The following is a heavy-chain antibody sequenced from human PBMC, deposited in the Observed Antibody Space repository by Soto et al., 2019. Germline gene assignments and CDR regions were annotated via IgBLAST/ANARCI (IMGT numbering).Heavy chain of an antibody. CDR3: ARLYGDYAQ. V-gene: IGHV4-30-4*01. CDR1: GGSISSGDYY. Sequence: QVKLQESGPRLVKPSQTLSLTCTVSGGSISSGDYYWSWIRQPPGKGLEWIGYIYYSGSTYYNPXXXXXXXXXXXXXXXXXXXXXXXXXXXXXXXXXCARLYGDYAQWGQGTLVTVS. CDR2: IYYSGST. D-gene: IGHD4-17*01. J-gene: IGHJ4*02.